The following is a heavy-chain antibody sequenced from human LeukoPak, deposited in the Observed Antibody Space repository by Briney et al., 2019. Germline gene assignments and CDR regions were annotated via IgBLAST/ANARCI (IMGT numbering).Heavy chain of an antibody. Sequence: ASVKVSRKASGYTFTGYYMHWVRQAPGQGLEWMGWINPNSGGTNYAQKFQGRVTMTRDTSISTAYMELSRLRSDDTAVYYCARQGYQLLNSYYYYYYMDVWGKGTTVTVSS. CDR3: ARQGYQLLNSYYYYYYMDV. CDR2: INPNSGGT. J-gene: IGHJ6*03. D-gene: IGHD2-2*01. CDR1: GYTFTGYY. V-gene: IGHV1-2*02.